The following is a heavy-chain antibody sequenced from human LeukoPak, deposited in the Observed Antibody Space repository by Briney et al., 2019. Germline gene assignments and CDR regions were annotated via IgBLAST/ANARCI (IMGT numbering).Heavy chain of an antibody. V-gene: IGHV5-10-1*01. CDR3: AREDLVVVGSAWNNYYGLDV. D-gene: IGHD2-15*01. CDR2: VDPSDSYA. Sequence: GESLKISCEASGYTFTNYWITWVRQMPGKGLEWMGRVDPSDSYANYSPSFQGHVTISADKSISTAYLQWSSLKASDTAMYYCAREDLVVVGSAWNNYYGLDVWGQGTTVTVSS. CDR1: GYTFTNYW. J-gene: IGHJ6*02.